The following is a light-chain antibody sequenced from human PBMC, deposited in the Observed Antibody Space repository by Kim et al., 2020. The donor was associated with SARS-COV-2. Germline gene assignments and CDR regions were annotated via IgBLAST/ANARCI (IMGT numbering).Light chain of an antibody. V-gene: IGLV1-40*01. J-gene: IGLJ2*01. CDR1: SSNIGAGHD. CDR3: QSGSV. CDR2: ANN. Sequence: QSVLTQPPSVSGAPGQRVTISCTGNSSNIGAGHDVHWYQQLPGTAPQPLIFANNNRPSGVPDRFSGSKSGTSASLAITGLQAEDEADYYCQSGSVFGGGTQLTVL.